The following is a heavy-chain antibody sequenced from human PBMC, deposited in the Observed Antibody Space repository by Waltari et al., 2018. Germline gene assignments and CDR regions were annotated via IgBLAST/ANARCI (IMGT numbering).Heavy chain of an antibody. CDR2: ISAYNGNT. CDR1: GYTFTSYG. V-gene: IGHV1-18*01. Sequence: QVQLVQSGAEVKKPGASVKVSCKASGYTFTSYGISWVRQAPGQGLEWMGWISAYNGNTNYAQKLQGRVTMTTDTSTSTAYMELRSLRSDDTAVYDCARDIKLLWFRDPDGGYFDYGGQGTLVTVSS. D-gene: IGHD3-10*01. CDR3: ARDIKLLWFRDPDGGYFDY. J-gene: IGHJ4*02.